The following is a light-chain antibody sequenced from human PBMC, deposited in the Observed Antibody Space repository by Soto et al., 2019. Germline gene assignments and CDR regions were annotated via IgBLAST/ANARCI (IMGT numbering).Light chain of an antibody. CDR2: DAS. J-gene: IGKJ1*01. Sequence: DIXMTQSPSTLSASVGDRVTITCRASQSISSWLAWYQQKPGKAPKLLIYDASSLESGVPSRLSGSGSGTEFTLTISSLQPDDFATYYCQQYNSYSWTFGQGTKVDIK. CDR1: QSISSW. V-gene: IGKV1-5*01. CDR3: QQYNSYSWT.